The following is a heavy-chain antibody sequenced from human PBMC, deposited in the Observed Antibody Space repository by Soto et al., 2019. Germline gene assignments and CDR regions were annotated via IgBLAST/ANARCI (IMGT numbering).Heavy chain of an antibody. J-gene: IGHJ4*02. V-gene: IGHV4-31*03. Sequence: SETLSLTCTVSGGSISSGGYYWSWIRQHPGKGLEWIGYIYYSGSTYYNPSLKSRVTISVDTSKNQFSLKLSSVTAADTAVYYCARHYSNYVSSYFDYWGQGTLVTVSS. CDR2: IYYSGST. CDR1: GGSISSGGYY. D-gene: IGHD4-4*01. CDR3: ARHYSNYVSSYFDY.